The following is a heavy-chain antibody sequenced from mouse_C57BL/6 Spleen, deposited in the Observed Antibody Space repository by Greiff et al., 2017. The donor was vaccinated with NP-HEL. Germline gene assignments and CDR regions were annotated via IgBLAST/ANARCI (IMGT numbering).Heavy chain of an antibody. J-gene: IGHJ2*01. D-gene: IGHD2-2*01. V-gene: IGHV1-52*01. CDR3: AREDYGYDRYFDY. CDR2: IDPSDSET. Sequence: QVQLKQPGAELVRPGSSVKLSCKASGYTFTSYWMHWVKQRPIQGLEWIGNIDPSDSETHYNQKFTDKATLTVDKSSSTAYMQLSSLTSEDSAVYYCAREDYGYDRYFDYWGQGTTLTVSS. CDR1: GYTFTSYW.